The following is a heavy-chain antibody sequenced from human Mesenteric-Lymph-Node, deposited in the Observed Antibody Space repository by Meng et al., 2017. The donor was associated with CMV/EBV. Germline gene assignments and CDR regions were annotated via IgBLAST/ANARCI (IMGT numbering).Heavy chain of an antibody. J-gene: IGHJ4*02. V-gene: IGHV3-30-3*01. D-gene: IGHD3-3*01. CDR3: ARDKYDFWSGCLAS. CDR2: MSYDGSNK. CDR1: GFTFSKYA. Sequence: GESLKISCAASGFTFSKYAVHWVRQAPGKGLEWVAVMSYDGSNKLYADSLEGRFTMSRDNSKNTVDLQMNSLRPEDTALYYCARDKYDFWSGCLASWGQGTLVTVSS.